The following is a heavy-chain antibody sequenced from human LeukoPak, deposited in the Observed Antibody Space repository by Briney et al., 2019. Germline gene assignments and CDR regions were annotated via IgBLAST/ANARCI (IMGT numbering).Heavy chain of an antibody. J-gene: IGHJ5*02. Sequence: PGGSLRLSCAASGFTVSSNYMSWVRQAPGKGLEWVSVIYSGGSTYYADSVKGRFTISRDNSKNTLYLQMNSLRAEDTAVYYCARSRPSVAVEAPGYWFDPWGQGTLVTVSS. CDR1: GFTVSSNY. D-gene: IGHD6-6*01. CDR3: ARSRPSVAVEAPGYWFDP. CDR2: IYSGGST. V-gene: IGHV3-53*01.